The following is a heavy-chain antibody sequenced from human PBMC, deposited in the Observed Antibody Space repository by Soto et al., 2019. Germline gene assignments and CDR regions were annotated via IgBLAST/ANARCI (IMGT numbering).Heavy chain of an antibody. CDR3: ASDSWYSSGPGDY. V-gene: IGHV3-30-3*01. CDR1: GFTFSSYA. J-gene: IGHJ4*02. D-gene: IGHD6-19*01. CDR2: ISSDGSNK. Sequence: QVQLVESGGGVVQPGRSLRLSCAASGFTFSSYAMHWVRQAPGKGLEWVAVISSDGSNKYYADYVKGRFTISRDNSKNTLYLQMNSLRAEDTAVYYCASDSWYSSGPGDYWGQGTLVTVSS.